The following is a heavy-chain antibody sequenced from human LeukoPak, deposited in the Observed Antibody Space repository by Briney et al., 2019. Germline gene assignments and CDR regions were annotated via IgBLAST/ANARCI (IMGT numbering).Heavy chain of an antibody. D-gene: IGHD1-26*01. Sequence: ASVKVSCKASGYTFTSYAMHWVRQAPGQRLEWMGWINAGNGNTKYSQKFQGRVTVTRDTSASTAYTELSSLRSEDTAVYYCARDRGGSYCDYWGQGTLVTVSS. CDR3: ARDRGGSYCDY. CDR2: INAGNGNT. J-gene: IGHJ4*02. CDR1: GYTFTSYA. V-gene: IGHV1-3*01.